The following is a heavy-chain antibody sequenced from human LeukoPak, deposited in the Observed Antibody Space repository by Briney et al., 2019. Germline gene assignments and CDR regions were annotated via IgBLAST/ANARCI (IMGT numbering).Heavy chain of an antibody. CDR1: GFTFSSYW. V-gene: IGHV3-74*01. CDR2: INTDGSTT. J-gene: IGHJ4*02. CDR3: ARSPVLDRNDWSFAD. Sequence: PGGSLRLSCAASGFTFSSYWMHWVRQAPGKGLVWVSRINTDGSTTIYADSVKGRFTISRDNAKNTVYLQMNSLRAQDTAVYFCARSPVLDRNDWSFADWGQGTLVTVSS. D-gene: IGHD1-1*01.